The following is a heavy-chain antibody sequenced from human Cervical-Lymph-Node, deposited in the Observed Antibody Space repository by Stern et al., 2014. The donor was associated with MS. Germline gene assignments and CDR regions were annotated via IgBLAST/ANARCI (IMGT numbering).Heavy chain of an antibody. CDR2: IFPVFGTP. CDR3: ALSSETSDRWYSLGYDL. J-gene: IGHJ5*02. Sequence: QVQLVQSGAEVTKPGSSVKVSCKASGGTFSKFPSSWVRKAPGQGLEWMVGIFPVFGTPTYAQEFRGRVTITADVSTSTVYMELSSLRSDDTAVYYCALSSETSDRWYSLGYDLWGQGTLVTVSS. V-gene: IGHV1-69*12. D-gene: IGHD6-13*01. CDR1: GGTFSKFP.